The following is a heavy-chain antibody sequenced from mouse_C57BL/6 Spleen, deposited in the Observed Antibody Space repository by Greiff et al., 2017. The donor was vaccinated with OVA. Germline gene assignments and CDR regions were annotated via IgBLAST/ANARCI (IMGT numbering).Heavy chain of an antibody. D-gene: IGHD2-3*01. CDR2: ISNGGGST. CDR1: GFTFSDYY. CDR3: SRHDIYDGYYSAMDY. Sequence: EVKLVESGGGLVQPGGSLKLSCAASGFTFSDYYMYWVRQTPEKRLEWVAYISNGGGSTYYPDTVKGRFTISRDNAKNTLYLQMSRLKSEDTAMYYCSRHDIYDGYYSAMDYWGQGTSVTVSS. J-gene: IGHJ4*01. V-gene: IGHV5-12*01.